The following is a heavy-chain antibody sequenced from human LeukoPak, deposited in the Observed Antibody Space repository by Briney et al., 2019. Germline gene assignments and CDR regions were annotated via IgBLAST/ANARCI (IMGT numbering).Heavy chain of an antibody. CDR2: INPNSGGT. V-gene: IGHV1-2*02. D-gene: IGHD3-22*01. CDR3: ARGPYYYDSSGYYDY. Sequence: ASVKVSCKASGYTFTGYYMHWVRQAPGQGLEWMGWINPNSGGTNYAQKFQGRVTMTRDTSISTAYMELSGLRSDDTAVYYCARGPYYYDSSGYYDYWGQGTLVTVSS. CDR1: GYTFTGYY. J-gene: IGHJ4*02.